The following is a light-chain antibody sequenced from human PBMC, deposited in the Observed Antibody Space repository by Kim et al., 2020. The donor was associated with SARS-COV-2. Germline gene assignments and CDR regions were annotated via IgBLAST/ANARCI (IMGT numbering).Light chain of an antibody. CDR2: ANK. CDR1: SSNIGSNT. Sequence: GRRVTISCSGSSSNIGSNTVNWYQQLPGTAPKLLIYANKQRPSGVPDRFSASKSGTSASLAIGGLQSDDEADYYCAVWDDSLNGWVFGGGTKLTVL. CDR3: AVWDDSLNGWV. J-gene: IGLJ3*02. V-gene: IGLV1-44*01.